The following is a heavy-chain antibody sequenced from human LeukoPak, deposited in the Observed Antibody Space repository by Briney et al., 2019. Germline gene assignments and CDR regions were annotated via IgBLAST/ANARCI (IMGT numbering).Heavy chain of an antibody. D-gene: IGHD2-15*01. J-gene: IGHJ1*01. CDR1: GGTFSSYA. CDR2: IIPIFGTA. Sequence: ASVKVSCKASGGTFSSYAISWVRQAPGQGLEWMGGIIPIFGTANYAQKFQGRVTITTDESTSTAYMELSSLRSEDTAVYYCARDARYCSGGSCYSPHNWGEGTLVTVTS. V-gene: IGHV1-69*05. CDR3: ARDARYCSGGSCYSPHN.